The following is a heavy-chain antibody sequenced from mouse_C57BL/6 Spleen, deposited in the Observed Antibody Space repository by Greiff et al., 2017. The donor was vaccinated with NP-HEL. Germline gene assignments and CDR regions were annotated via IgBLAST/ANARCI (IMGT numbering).Heavy chain of an antibody. CDR2: INPSSGYT. CDR3: ARSRDGYYVGAMDY. V-gene: IGHV1-7*01. Sequence: VQLMESGAELAKPGASVKLSCKASGYTFTSYWMHWVKQRPGQGLEWIGYINPSSGYTKYNQKFKDKATLTADKSSSTAYIQLSSLTYEDSAVYYCARSRDGYYVGAMDYWGQGTSVTVSS. J-gene: IGHJ4*01. D-gene: IGHD2-3*01. CDR1: GYTFTSYW.